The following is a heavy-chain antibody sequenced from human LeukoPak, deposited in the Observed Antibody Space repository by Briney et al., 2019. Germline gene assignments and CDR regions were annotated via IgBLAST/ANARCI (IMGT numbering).Heavy chain of an antibody. V-gene: IGHV3-66*01. Sequence: PGGSLRLSCAASGFTVSSNYMSWVRQAPGKGLEWVSVIYSGGDTYYADSVKGRFTNSRDNSKNTLYLQMNSLRAEDTAVYYCARGGQQLVINYWGQGTLVTVSS. J-gene: IGHJ4*02. CDR1: GFTVSSNY. D-gene: IGHD6-13*01. CDR3: ARGGQQLVINY. CDR2: IYSGGDT.